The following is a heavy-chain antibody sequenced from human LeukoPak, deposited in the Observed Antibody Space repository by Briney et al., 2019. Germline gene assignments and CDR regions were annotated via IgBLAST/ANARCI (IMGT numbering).Heavy chain of an antibody. CDR2: IKQDGSEK. Sequence: PGGSLRLSCAAPGFTFSRYWMSWVRQAPGKGLDWAANIKQDGSEKYYVDSVKGRFTISRDNAKNSLYLQMNSLRAEDTAVYYCARGPRSDGRMITFGGVYFDYWGQGTLVTVSS. D-gene: IGHD3-16*01. CDR3: ARGPRSDGRMITFGGVYFDY. CDR1: GFTFSRYW. V-gene: IGHV3-7*03. J-gene: IGHJ4*02.